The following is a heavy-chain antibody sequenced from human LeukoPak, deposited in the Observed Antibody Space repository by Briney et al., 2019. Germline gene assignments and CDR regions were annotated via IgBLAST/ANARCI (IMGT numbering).Heavy chain of an antibody. CDR1: GGSLSSYY. Sequence: SETLSLTCTVSGGSLSSYYWSWVRQPPGKGLEWIGYIYYSGSTNYNPSLKSRVTIPVDTSKNQFSLKLSSVTAADTAVYYCARSDGGRWLHIDYWGQGTLVTVSS. CDR2: IYYSGST. CDR3: ARSDGGRWLHIDY. J-gene: IGHJ4*02. V-gene: IGHV4-59*01. D-gene: IGHD5-24*01.